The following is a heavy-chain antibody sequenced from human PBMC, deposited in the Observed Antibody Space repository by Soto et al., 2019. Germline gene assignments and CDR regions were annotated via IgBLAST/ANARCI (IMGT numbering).Heavy chain of an antibody. Sequence: PSETLSLTCTVSGGSIGGSSDYWGWIRRPPGKGLEWIATISYSGSTYYNPSLKSRVTMSVDTSKNQFSLKLSSVTAADTAVYFCARIYCSSIRCSSHFDSWGQGTLVTVSS. CDR2: ISYSGST. CDR3: ARIYCSSIRCSSHFDS. J-gene: IGHJ4*02. V-gene: IGHV4-39*01. CDR1: GGSIGGSSDY. D-gene: IGHD2-2*01.